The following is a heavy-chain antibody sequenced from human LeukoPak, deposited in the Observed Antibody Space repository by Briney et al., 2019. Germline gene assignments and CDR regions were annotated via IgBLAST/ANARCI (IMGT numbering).Heavy chain of an antibody. V-gene: IGHV3-23*01. J-gene: IGHJ6*03. D-gene: IGHD3-3*01. CDR1: GFTFSSYA. CDR2: ISGSGGST. CDR3: ARVVYYDFWSGYSYYYYMDV. Sequence: GGSLRLSCAASGFTFSSYAMSWVRQAPGKGLEWVSAISGSGGSTYYADSVKGRFTISRDNSKNTLYLQMNSLRAEDTAVYYCARVVYYDFWSGYSYYYYMDVWGKGTTVTVSS.